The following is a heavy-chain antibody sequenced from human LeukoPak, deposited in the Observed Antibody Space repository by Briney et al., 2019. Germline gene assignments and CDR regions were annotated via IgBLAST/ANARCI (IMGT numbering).Heavy chain of an antibody. Sequence: PGGSLRLSCAASGFTFSSYSMNWVRQAPGKGLEWVSSISSSSSYIYYADSVKGRFTISRDNAKNSLYPQMNSLRAEDTAVYYCARDGSGSYYFDYWGQGTLVTVSS. CDR3: ARDGSGSYYFDY. V-gene: IGHV3-21*01. CDR1: GFTFSSYS. J-gene: IGHJ4*02. CDR2: ISSSSSYI. D-gene: IGHD1-26*01.